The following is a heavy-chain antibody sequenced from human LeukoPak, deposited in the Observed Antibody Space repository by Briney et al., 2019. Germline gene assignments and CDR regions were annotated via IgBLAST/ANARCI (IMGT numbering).Heavy chain of an antibody. CDR2: INSRSTYI. CDR1: GFTFSNYN. Sequence: GGSLRLSCGASGFTFSNYNMNWVRQAPGEGLEWVSSINSRSTYIFYADSVMGRFTISRDNAKNSLFLQMNSLRAEDTAVYYCARDETNEVDSWGQGTLVTVSS. J-gene: IGHJ4*02. D-gene: IGHD1-14*01. CDR3: ARDETNEVDS. V-gene: IGHV3-21*01.